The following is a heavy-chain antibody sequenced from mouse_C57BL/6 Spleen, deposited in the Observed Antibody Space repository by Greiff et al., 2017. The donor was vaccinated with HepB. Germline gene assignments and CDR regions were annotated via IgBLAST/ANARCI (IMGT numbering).Heavy chain of an antibody. D-gene: IGHD3-2*02. V-gene: IGHV5-9*01. J-gene: IGHJ3*01. CDR2: ISGGGGNT. CDR1: GFTFSSYT. Sequence: EVNVVESGGGLVKPGGSLKLSCAASGFTFSSYTMSWVRQTPEKRLEWVATISGGGGNTYYPDSVKGRFTISRDNAKNTLYLQMSSLRSEDTALYYCARHSSGYPFSYWGQGTLVTVSA. CDR3: ARHSSGYPFSY.